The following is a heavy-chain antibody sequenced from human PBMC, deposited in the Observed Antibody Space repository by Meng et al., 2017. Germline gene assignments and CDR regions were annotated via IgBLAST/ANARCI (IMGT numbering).Heavy chain of an antibody. CDR2: INHSGST. J-gene: IGHJ4*02. CDR1: VGSFSGYY. CDR3: ARGRVGL. Sequence: QGQLQEWGGGLLKASETLSLTCAVHVGSFSGYYWSWIRQHPGKGLEWIGEINHSGSTNYNPSLKSRVTISVDTSKNQFSLKLSSVTAADTAVYYCARGRVGLWGRGTLVTVSS. V-gene: IGHV4-34*01. D-gene: IGHD3/OR15-3a*01.